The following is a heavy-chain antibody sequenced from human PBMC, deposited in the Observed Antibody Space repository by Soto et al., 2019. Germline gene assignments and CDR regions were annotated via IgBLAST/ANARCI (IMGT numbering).Heavy chain of an antibody. CDR3: ARSSPHSGYYAPCDY. D-gene: IGHD3-22*01. Sequence: QLQLQESGPGLVKPSETLSLTCTVSGGSISSSSYYWGWIRQPPGKGLGWIGSIYYSGSTYYNPSLKSRVTISVDTSKNQFSLKLSSVTAADTAVYYCARSSPHSGYYAPCDYWGQGTLVTVSS. CDR1: GGSISSSSYY. J-gene: IGHJ4*02. V-gene: IGHV4-39*01. CDR2: IYYSGST.